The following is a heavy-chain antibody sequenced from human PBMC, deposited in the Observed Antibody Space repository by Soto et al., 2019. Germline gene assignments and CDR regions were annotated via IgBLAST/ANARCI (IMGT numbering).Heavy chain of an antibody. CDR2: IYYSGST. J-gene: IGHJ4*02. Sequence: QVQLQESGPGLVKPSQTLSLTCTVSGGSISSGGYYWSWIRQHPGKGLEWIGYIYYSGSTYYNPSLNSRVSISVATSKNQFSLKLSSVTAADTAVYYCAGRGDPYYFDYWGQGTLVTVSS. CDR3: AGRGDPYYFDY. D-gene: IGHD4-17*01. CDR1: GGSISSGGYY. V-gene: IGHV4-31*03.